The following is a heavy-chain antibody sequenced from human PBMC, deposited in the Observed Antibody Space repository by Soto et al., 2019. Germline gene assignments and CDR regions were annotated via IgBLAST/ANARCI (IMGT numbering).Heavy chain of an antibody. V-gene: IGHV1-8*01. D-gene: IGHD3-22*01. CDR3: ARAQGYDSSGLDY. Sequence: ASVKVSCKASGYTFTSYDINWVRQATGQGLEWMGWMNPNSGNTGYAQKFQGWVTMTRDTSISTAYMELSRLRSDDTAVYYCARAQGYDSSGLDYWGQGTLVTVSS. CDR1: GYTFTSYD. CDR2: MNPNSGNT. J-gene: IGHJ4*02.